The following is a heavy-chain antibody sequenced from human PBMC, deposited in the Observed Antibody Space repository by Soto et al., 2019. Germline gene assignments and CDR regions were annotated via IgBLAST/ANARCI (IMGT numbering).Heavy chain of an antibody. V-gene: IGHV1-69*01. Sequence: GAAVKVSCKASGVTFISYAISWVQQAPGQGLEWMGGIIPIFGTANYAQKFQGRVTITADESTSTAYMELSSLRSEDTAVYYCARDSSSPAINYYYYGMDVWGQGTTVTVSS. J-gene: IGHJ6*02. CDR1: GVTFISYA. D-gene: IGHD6-6*01. CDR2: IIPIFGTA. CDR3: ARDSSSPAINYYYYGMDV.